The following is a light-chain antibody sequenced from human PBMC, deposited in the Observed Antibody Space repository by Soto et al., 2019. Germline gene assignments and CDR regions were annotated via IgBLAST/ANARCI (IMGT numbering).Light chain of an antibody. CDR3: SSYTSSSTWV. CDR2: DVN. Sequence: QSALTQPASVSGSPGQSITISCTGTSSDVGGYNYVSWYQQHPGKAPKLIIYDVNNRPSGVSNRFSGSKSGNTASLTISGLQAEDEAHYYCSSYTSSSTWVFGGGTKLTVL. CDR1: SSDVGGYNY. V-gene: IGLV2-14*03. J-gene: IGLJ3*02.